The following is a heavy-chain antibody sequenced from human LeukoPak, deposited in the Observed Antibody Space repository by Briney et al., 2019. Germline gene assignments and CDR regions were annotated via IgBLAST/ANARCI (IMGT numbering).Heavy chain of an antibody. V-gene: IGHV3-23*01. Sequence: GGSLRLSCAASGFTFSNSAMSWVRQAPGKGLEWVSTLSGSGITTYYADPVKGRFTISRDNSKNTLYLQMNSLRAEDTAVYYCAKGIYSSGWSYFDYWGHGTLVTVSS. CDR1: GFTFSNSA. CDR2: LSGSGITT. D-gene: IGHD6-19*01. CDR3: AKGIYSSGWSYFDY. J-gene: IGHJ4*01.